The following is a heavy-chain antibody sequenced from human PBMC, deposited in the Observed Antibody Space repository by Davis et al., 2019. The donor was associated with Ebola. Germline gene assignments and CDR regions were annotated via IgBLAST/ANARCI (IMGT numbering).Heavy chain of an antibody. D-gene: IGHD4-23*01. J-gene: IGHJ6*02. V-gene: IGHV4-4*07. CDR2: LYASMTA. CDR1: GDSINKYF. CDR3: AREGTNSQGRGLDV. Sequence: PSETLSLTCSVSGDSINKYFWSWIRQPAGEGLQWIGRLYASMTAHYHPSLRSRVTMSIDTSKKQFSLNLTSVTAADTAVYYCAREGTNSQGRGLDVWGQGTTVTVSS.